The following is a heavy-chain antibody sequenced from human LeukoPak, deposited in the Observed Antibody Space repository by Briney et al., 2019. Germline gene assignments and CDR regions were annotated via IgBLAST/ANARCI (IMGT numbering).Heavy chain of an antibody. CDR3: ARDMGEGIQLWLRVDY. Sequence: ASVKVSCKASGYTFTGYYMHWVRQAPGQGLEWMGWINPNSGGTNYAQKLQGRVTMTTDTSTSTAYMELGSLRSDDTAVYYCARDMGEGIQLWLRVDYWGQGTLVTVSS. J-gene: IGHJ4*02. CDR2: INPNSGGT. V-gene: IGHV1-2*02. D-gene: IGHD5-18*01. CDR1: GYTFTGYY.